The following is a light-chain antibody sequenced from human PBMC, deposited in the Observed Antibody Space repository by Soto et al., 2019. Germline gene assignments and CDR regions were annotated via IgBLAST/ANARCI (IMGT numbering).Light chain of an antibody. CDR2: EVS. J-gene: IGLJ1*01. CDR3: SSYTSLSTVV. CDR1: SSDIGAYDY. Sequence: QSVLTQPASVSGSPGQSITISCSGTSSDIGAYDYVSWYQQHPGRAPKLIIYEVSYRPSGVSERFSGSKSGNTASLTISGLQSEDETDYYCSSYTSLSTVVFGTGTKVTVL. V-gene: IGLV2-14*03.